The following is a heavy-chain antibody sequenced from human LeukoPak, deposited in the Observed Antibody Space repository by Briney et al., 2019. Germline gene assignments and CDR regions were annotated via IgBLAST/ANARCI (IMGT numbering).Heavy chain of an antibody. CDR1: RFTFTTYS. Sequence: PGRSLRLSCAASRFTFTTYSMHWVRQAPGRGLEWVAVISYDGSNKYYADSVKGRFTISRDNSKNTLYLRMNSLRAEDTAVYYCAKDRGYYDSSGFDYWGQGTLVTVSS. J-gene: IGHJ4*02. CDR2: ISYDGSNK. D-gene: IGHD3-22*01. CDR3: AKDRGYYDSSGFDY. V-gene: IGHV3-30*18.